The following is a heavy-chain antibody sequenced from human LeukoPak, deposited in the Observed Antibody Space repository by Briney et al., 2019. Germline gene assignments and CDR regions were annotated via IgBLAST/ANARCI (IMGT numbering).Heavy chain of an antibody. V-gene: IGHV3-7*03. CDR1: GFTFTTYY. CDR2: IKHDGSEK. CDR3: AKDPWYSSSWYHTGNWFDP. Sequence: GGSLRLSCAASGFTFTTYYLSWVRQAPGKGLEWVANIKHDGSEKKYVDSVKGRFTISRDNAKNSLYLQMNSLRAEDTAVYYCAKDPWYSSSWYHTGNWFDPWGQGTLVTVSS. D-gene: IGHD6-13*01. J-gene: IGHJ5*02.